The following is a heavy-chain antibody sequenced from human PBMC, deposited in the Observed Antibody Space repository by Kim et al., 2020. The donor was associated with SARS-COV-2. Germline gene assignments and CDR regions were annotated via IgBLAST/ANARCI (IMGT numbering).Heavy chain of an antibody. V-gene: IGHV4-34*01. Sequence: TNYNPSLKSRVTISVDTSKNQFSLKLSSVTAADTAVYYCARDSTIFGVVIWGQGTLVTVSS. CDR2: T. J-gene: IGHJ4*02. CDR3: ARDSTIFGVVI. D-gene: IGHD3-3*01.